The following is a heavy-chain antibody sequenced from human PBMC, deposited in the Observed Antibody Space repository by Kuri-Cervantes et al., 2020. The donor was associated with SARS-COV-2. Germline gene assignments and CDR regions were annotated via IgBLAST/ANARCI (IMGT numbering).Heavy chain of an antibody. J-gene: IGHJ6*02. Sequence: SETLSLTCAVYGGSFSGYYWSWIRQPPGKGLEWIGEINHSGSTNYNPSLKSRATISVDTSKNQFSLKLSSVTAADTAVYYCARDVGYYGSGSYTRYYYGMDVWGQGTTVTVSS. CDR3: ARDVGYYGSGSYTRYYYGMDV. CDR2: INHSGST. D-gene: IGHD3-10*01. V-gene: IGHV4-34*01. CDR1: GGSFSGYY.